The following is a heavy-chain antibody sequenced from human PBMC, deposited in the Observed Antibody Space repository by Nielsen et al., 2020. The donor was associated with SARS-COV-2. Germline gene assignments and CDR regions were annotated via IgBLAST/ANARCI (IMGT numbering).Heavy chain of an antibody. J-gene: IGHJ6*02. D-gene: IGHD3-16*01. Sequence: SETLSLTCTVSGGSISSSSYYWYWIRQPPGKGPEWIGDISYSGNTNYNPSLKSRVTISVHTSTNQFSLKLTSVTAADTAVYYCARRLGGYYGMDVWGQGTTVTVS. CDR2: ISYSGNT. CDR3: ARRLGGYYGMDV. CDR1: GGSISSSSYY. V-gene: IGHV4-61*05.